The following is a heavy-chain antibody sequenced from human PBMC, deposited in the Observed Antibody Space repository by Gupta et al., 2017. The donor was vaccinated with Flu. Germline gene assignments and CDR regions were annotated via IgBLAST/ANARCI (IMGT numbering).Heavy chain of an antibody. V-gene: IGHV1-69*01. CDR2: IIPVFDTA. CDR3: ARDLGSGAYGWFDF. Sequence: RQAPGQGLEWMGGIIPVFDTANYAQKFQGRVTRTADESTTTVFMELSGLRSEDTAVYYCARDLGSGAYGWFDFWGQGTLVTV. J-gene: IGHJ5*01. D-gene: IGHD2-15*01.